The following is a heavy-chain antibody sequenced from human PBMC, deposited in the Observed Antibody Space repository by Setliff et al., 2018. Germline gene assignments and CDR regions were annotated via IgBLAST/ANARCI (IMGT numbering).Heavy chain of an antibody. V-gene: IGHV4-38-2*02. CDR2: IFHSGST. Sequence: SETLSLTCGVSGYSISSGHFWGWIRQPPGKGLEWLGNIFHSGSTYYNPTLNSRVTMSVDTSQNHFSLELTSVTAADTAVYYCAREYVVISFVRNTHSHYGMDVWGQGTTVTVSS. D-gene: IGHD2-21*01. CDR1: GYSISSGHF. J-gene: IGHJ6*02. CDR3: AREYVVISFVRNTHSHYGMDV.